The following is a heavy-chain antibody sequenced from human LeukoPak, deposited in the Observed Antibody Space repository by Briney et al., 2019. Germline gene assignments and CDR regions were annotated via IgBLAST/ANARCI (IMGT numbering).Heavy chain of an antibody. CDR2: INPNSGGT. CDR1: GYTFTSYY. J-gene: IGHJ6*03. V-gene: IGHV1-2*02. D-gene: IGHD1-26*01. CDR3: ARSLSGSYYMYYYYMDV. Sequence: GASVKVSCKASGYTFTSYYMHWVRQAPGQGLEWMGWINPNSGGTNYAQKFQGRVTMTRDTSISTAYMELSRLRSDDTAVYYCARSLSGSYYMYYYYMDVWGKGTTVTVSS.